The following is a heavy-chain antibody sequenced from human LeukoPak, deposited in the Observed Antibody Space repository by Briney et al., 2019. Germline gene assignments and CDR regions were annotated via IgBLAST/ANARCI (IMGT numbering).Heavy chain of an antibody. Sequence: SETLSLTCAVYGGSFSGYYWSWIRQPPGKGLEWIGEINHSGSTNYNPSLKSRVTISVDTSKNQFSLKLSSVTAADTAVYYCARGRYCSSTSCPTGNWFDPWGQGTLVTVSS. CDR1: GGSFSGYY. V-gene: IGHV4-34*01. CDR2: INHSGST. D-gene: IGHD2-2*01. CDR3: ARGRYCSSTSCPTGNWFDP. J-gene: IGHJ5*02.